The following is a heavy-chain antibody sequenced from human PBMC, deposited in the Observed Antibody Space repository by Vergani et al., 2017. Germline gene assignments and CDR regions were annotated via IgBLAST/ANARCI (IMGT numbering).Heavy chain of an antibody. Sequence: QLQLQESGPGLVKPSETLSLTCTVSGVSIGSNSYYWGWIRQPPGKGLEWIGTIYYTGTTYYNEAHKSRLTISVDTSKNQFSLNLTSVTAADTAVYYCTRHRRSRWAGYFQHWGQGTLVTASS. D-gene: IGHD6-19*01. CDR3: TRHRRSRWAGYFQH. V-gene: IGHV4-39*01. J-gene: IGHJ1*01. CDR2: IYYTGTT. CDR1: GVSIGSNSYY.